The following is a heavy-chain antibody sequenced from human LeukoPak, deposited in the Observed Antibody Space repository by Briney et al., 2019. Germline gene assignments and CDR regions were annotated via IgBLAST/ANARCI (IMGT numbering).Heavy chain of an antibody. CDR2: IRSKAYGGTT. CDR1: GFTFGDYA. V-gene: IGHV3-49*03. J-gene: IGHJ4*02. CDR3: ARGPPDPLFDY. D-gene: IGHD1-14*01. Sequence: GGSLRLSCTASGFTFGDYAMSWFRQAPGKGLEWVGFIRSKAYGGTTEYAASVKGRFTISRDDSKSIAYLQMNSLKTEDTAVYYCARGPPDPLFDYWGQGTLVTVSS.